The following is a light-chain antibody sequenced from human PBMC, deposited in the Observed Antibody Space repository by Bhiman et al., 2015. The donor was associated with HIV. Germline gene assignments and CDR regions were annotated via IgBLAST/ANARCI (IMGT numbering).Light chain of an antibody. CDR3: QSADSSGTYYV. V-gene: IGLV3-25*03. CDR1: ALPKEY. J-gene: IGLJ1*01. Sequence: SYELTQPPSVSVSPGQTARITCSGDALPKEYAYWYQQKPGQAPVLVIYKDTERPSGIPERFSGSTSGTTVTLTISGVQAEDEADYYCQSADSSGTYYVFGDGTTVTVL. CDR2: KDT.